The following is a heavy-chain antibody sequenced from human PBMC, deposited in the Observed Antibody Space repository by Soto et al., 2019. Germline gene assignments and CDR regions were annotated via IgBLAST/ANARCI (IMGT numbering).Heavy chain of an antibody. V-gene: IGHV1-8*01. CDR1: GYTFTSYD. Sequence: QVQLVQSGAEVKKPGASVKVSCKASGYTFTSYDINWVRQATGQGLEWMGWMNPNSGNTGYAQKFQGRVTMTTNTSISTAYMALSSLRSEDTAVYYCARWADAYYYYAMDVWGQGTTVTVSS. CDR2: MNPNSGNT. J-gene: IGHJ6*02. CDR3: ARWADAYYYYAMDV. D-gene: IGHD6-19*01.